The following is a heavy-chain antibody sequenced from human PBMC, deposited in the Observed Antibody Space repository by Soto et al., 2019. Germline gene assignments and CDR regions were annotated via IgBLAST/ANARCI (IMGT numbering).Heavy chain of an antibody. D-gene: IGHD3-10*01. V-gene: IGHV4-34*01. CDR3: ARAECMVRGVADFDY. CDR2: INHSGST. CDR1: GGSFSGYY. Sequence: QVQLQQWGAGLLKPSETLSLTCAVYGGSFSGYYWSWIRQPPGKGLEWIGEINHSGSTNYNPSLKSRVTISVDTSKNQFSLKLSSVTAADTAVYYCARAECMVRGVADFDYWGQGTLVTVSS. J-gene: IGHJ4*02.